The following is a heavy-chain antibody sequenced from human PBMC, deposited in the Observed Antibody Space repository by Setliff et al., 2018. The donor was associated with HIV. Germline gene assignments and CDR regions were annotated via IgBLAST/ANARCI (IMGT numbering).Heavy chain of an antibody. CDR2: IDPDRGET. CDR3: ARMVAGF. V-gene: IGHV1-69-2*01. CDR1: GYTFPDYY. D-gene: IGHD6-19*01. J-gene: IGHJ4*02. Sequence: ASVKVSCKVSGYTFPDYYFQWVRQAPGKGLEWVGLIDPDRGETVYAEKFQGRFTISRDSAKNALFLQTSSLRVEDTAVYYCARMVAGFWGQGTLVTVSS.